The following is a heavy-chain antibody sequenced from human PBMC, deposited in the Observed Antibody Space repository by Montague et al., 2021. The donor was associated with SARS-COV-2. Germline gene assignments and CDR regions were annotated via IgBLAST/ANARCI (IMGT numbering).Heavy chain of an antibody. Sequence: SETLSLTCTVSDDSSSSSIYYWGWIRQPPGKGLEWIGTISYSGSTYHNPSLHSRVAISVDTSKKRFSLRLTSVTAADTAVYFCARDHYHSSWFKYGGPGTLVTVSS. V-gene: IGHV4-39*07. CDR3: ARDHYHSSWFKY. D-gene: IGHD6-13*01. J-gene: IGHJ4*02. CDR2: ISYSGST. CDR1: DDSSSSSIYY.